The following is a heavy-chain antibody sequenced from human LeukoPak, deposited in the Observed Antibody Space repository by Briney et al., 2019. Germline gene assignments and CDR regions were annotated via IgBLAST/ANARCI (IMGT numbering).Heavy chain of an antibody. CDR1: GYTFTGYY. D-gene: IGHD1-1*01. Sequence: ASVKVSCKASGYTFTGYYMHWVRQAPGQGLEWMGWFNPNSGDTNYTQKLQGRVTMTRDTSISTAYMELSRLRSDDTAVYYCASRQLPYNFDYWGQGTLVTVSS. CDR3: ASRQLPYNFDY. V-gene: IGHV1-2*02. CDR2: FNPNSGDT. J-gene: IGHJ4*02.